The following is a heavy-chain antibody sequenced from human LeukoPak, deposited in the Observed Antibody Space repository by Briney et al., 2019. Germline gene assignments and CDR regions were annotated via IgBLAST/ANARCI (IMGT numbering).Heavy chain of an antibody. D-gene: IGHD3-16*02. CDR1: GFTFSSYA. CDR2: ISGSGGST. V-gene: IGHV3-23*01. J-gene: IGHJ6*02. CDR3: AKDFAAYGYVWGSYRYGPNV. Sequence: GGSLRLSCAAYGFTFSSYAMSWVRQAPGKGLEWVSAISGSGGSTYYADSVKGRFTISRDNSKNTLYLQMNSLRAEDTAVYYCAKDFAAYGYVWGSYRYGPNVWGQGTTVTVSS.